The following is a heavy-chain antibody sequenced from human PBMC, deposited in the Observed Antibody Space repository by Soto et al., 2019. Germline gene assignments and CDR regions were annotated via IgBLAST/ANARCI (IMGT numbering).Heavy chain of an antibody. Sequence: SETLSLTCTVSGGSIRSAGHYWSWIRQHPGKGLEWIGYVNDSGSTFYNPSLRSRLNISVDTSENQFSLRLTSVTAADTAMYYCAKKGYYASGRINLFDSWGQGTLVTVSS. D-gene: IGHD3-10*01. V-gene: IGHV4-31*03. CDR3: AKKGYYASGRINLFDS. CDR1: GGSIRSAGHY. CDR2: VNDSGST. J-gene: IGHJ4*02.